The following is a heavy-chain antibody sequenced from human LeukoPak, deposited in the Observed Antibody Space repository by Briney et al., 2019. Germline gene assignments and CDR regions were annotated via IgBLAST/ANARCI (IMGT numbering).Heavy chain of an antibody. D-gene: IGHD3-16*01. V-gene: IGHV3-7*01. CDR3: ARGGIYIPTHYYYYMDA. CDR1: GFTFSRYW. J-gene: IGHJ6*03. CDR2: IKEDGSEK. Sequence: PGGSLRLSCAASGFTFSRYWMSWVRQAPGKGLEWVANIKEDGSEKYSVDSVRGRFTVYRDNAEHSLYLQMNSVRDEDTAVYYCARGGIYIPTHYYYYMDAWGRGTTVTVSS.